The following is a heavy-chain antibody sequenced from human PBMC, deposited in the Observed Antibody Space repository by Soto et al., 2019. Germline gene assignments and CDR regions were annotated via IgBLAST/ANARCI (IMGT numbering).Heavy chain of an antibody. CDR3: ARMESFGSLNWFDP. Sequence: ASVKVSCKASGYTFTNNDVSWVRQATGQGLEWMGWMNPGSGDTGYAQKFQGRVTMTGDISIATAYMELNSLTSEDTAIYYCARMESFGSLNWFDPWGQGTLVTVSS. V-gene: IGHV1-8*02. D-gene: IGHD5-18*01. J-gene: IGHJ5*02. CDR1: GYTFTNND. CDR2: MNPGSGDT.